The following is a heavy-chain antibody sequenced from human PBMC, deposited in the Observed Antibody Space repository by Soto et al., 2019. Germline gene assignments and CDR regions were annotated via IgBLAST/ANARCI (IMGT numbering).Heavy chain of an antibody. CDR3: AGRRYGNPTDYFDY. CDR1: GGSISSYY. V-gene: IGHV4-59*01. D-gene: IGHD1-1*01. Sequence: SETLSLTCTVSGGSISSYYWSWIRQPPGKGLEWIGYIYYSGSTNYNPSLKSRVTISVDTSKNQFSLKLSSVTAADTAVYYCAGRRYGNPTDYFDYWGQGTLVTVSS. J-gene: IGHJ4*02. CDR2: IYYSGST.